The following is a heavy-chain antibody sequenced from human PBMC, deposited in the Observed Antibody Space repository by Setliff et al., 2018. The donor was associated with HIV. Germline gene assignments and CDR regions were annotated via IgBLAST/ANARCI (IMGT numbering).Heavy chain of an antibody. V-gene: IGHV4-61*09. CDR2: ISTTGST. J-gene: IGHJ6*03. D-gene: IGHD3-9*01. CDR3: ARGHDNKYYYFYYMDV. Sequence: SETLSLTCTVSGDSISSGSYFWIWIRRPAGKGLEWIGHISTTGSTNYNPSLKSRVIMSVDTSRNQFSLKLSSVTAADTAVYYCARGHDNKYYYFYYMDVWGKGTTVTVSS. CDR1: GDSISSGSYF.